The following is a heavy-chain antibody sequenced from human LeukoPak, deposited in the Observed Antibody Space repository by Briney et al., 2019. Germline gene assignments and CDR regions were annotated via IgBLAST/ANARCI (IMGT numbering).Heavy chain of an antibody. J-gene: IGHJ4*02. D-gene: IGHD1-26*01. Sequence: GGSLRLSCAASGFTFSSYSMNWVRQAPGKGLEWVSSISSSSSYIYYADSVKGRFTISRDNAKNSLYLQMNSLRAEDTALYYCARRGGSYEAGFDYWGQGTLVTVSS. V-gene: IGHV3-21*04. CDR3: ARRGGSYEAGFDY. CDR2: ISSSSSYI. CDR1: GFTFSSYS.